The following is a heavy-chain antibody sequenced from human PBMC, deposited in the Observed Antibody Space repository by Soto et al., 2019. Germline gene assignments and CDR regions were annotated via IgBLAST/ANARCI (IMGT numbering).Heavy chain of an antibody. Sequence: GGSLRLSCAASGFTFSSYAMTWVRQAPGKGLEWVSGISGNGVSTYYADSVNGRFTISRDNSKNTLYLQMNSLRVEDTALYYCAKQRVNFDYWGQGTLLTVSS. J-gene: IGHJ4*02. V-gene: IGHV3-23*01. CDR3: AKQRVNFDY. CDR2: ISGNGVST. CDR1: GFTFSSYA.